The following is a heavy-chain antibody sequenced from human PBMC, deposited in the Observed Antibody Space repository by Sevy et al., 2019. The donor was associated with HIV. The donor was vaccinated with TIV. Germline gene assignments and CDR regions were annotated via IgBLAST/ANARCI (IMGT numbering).Heavy chain of an antibody. Sequence: GGSLRLSCAASGFTFSSYGMHWVRQAPGKGLEWVAFIRYDGSNKYYADSVKGRFTISRDNSKNTLYLQMNSLRAEDTAVYYCAKGGPYYYGSGLRHYFDYWGQGTLVTVSS. V-gene: IGHV3-30*02. CDR1: GFTFSSYG. J-gene: IGHJ4*02. CDR2: IRYDGSNK. D-gene: IGHD3-10*01. CDR3: AKGGPYYYGSGLRHYFDY.